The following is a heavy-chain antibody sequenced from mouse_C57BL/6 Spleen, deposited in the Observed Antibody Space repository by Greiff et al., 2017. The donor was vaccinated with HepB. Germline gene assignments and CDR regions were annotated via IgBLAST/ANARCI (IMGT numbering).Heavy chain of an antibody. V-gene: IGHV1S81*02. D-gene: IGHD2-1*01. J-gene: IGHJ2*01. CDR2: INPSNGRT. Sequence: VQLQQSGAELVNPGASVNLSCKASGYTLTSYWMQWVKQRPGQGLEWIGEINPSNGRTNYNEKFKSKATLTVDKSSSTAYMQLSSPTSEDSAVYYCARLLINLDYWGQGTTLIVSS. CDR3: ARLLINLDY. CDR1: GYTLTSYW.